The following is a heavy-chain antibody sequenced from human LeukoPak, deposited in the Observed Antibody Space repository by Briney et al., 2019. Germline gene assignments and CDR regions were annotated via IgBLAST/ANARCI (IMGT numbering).Heavy chain of an antibody. D-gene: IGHD6-13*01. CDR3: CTSPSFGSSWYQFNY. CDR1: GFTFSSYA. Sequence: GSLRLSCAASGFTFSSYAMHWVRQAPGKGLEWVAVISYDGSNKYYADSVKGRFTISRDNSKNTLYLQMNSLRAEDTAVYYCCTSPSFGSSWYQFNYWGQGALVTVSS. J-gene: IGHJ4*02. V-gene: IGHV3-30-3*01. CDR2: ISYDGSNK.